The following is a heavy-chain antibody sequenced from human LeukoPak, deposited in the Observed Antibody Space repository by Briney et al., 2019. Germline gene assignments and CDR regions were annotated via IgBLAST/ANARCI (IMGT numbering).Heavy chain of an antibody. J-gene: IGHJ4*02. CDR2: IYYDGNTQ. V-gene: IGHV3-33*01. CDR1: GFTFSSNG. CDR3: ARWGAGRTSDY. Sequence: PGGSLRLSCAASGFTFSSNGMHWVRQAPGKGLEGVAVIYYDGNTQYYADSVKGRFTISRDNFKNTLFLQMNSLRADDTAVYYCARWGAGRTSDYRGQGTLVTVSS. D-gene: IGHD1-26*01.